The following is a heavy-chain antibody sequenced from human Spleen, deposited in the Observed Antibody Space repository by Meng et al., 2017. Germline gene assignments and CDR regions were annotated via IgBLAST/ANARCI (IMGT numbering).Heavy chain of an antibody. CDR2: INPNSGGT. Sequence: QVQLVQSGAEVKKPGASVKVSCRTSGYTFTDYYILWVRQAPGQGLEWMAQINPNSGGTKYAQKFQGRVTVTSDTSISTAYMELRSLRSDDTAVYFCARDRMGDGYTKIDYWGQGALVTVSS. CDR3: ARDRMGDGYTKIDY. J-gene: IGHJ4*02. D-gene: IGHD5-24*01. V-gene: IGHV1-2*06. CDR1: GYTFTDYY.